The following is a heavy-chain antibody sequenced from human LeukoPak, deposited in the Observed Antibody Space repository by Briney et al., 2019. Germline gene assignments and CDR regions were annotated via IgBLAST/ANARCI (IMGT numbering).Heavy chain of an antibody. CDR2: IYYSGST. J-gene: IGHJ4*02. CDR3: ARAGTIGYSSGWYYSGFKSWCYFDY. V-gene: IGHV4-39*07. CDR1: GGSISSSSYY. Sequence: SETLSLTCTVSGGSISSSSYYWGWIRQPPGKGLEWIGSIYYSGSTYYNPSLKSRVTISVDTSKNQFSLKLSSVTAADTAVYYCARAGTIGYSSGWYYSGFKSWCYFDYWGQGTLVTVSS. D-gene: IGHD6-19*01.